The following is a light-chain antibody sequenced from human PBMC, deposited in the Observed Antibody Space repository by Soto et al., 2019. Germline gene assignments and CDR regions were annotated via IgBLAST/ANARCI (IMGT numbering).Light chain of an antibody. Sequence: QSVLAQPPSASGTPEQRVTISGSGSISSIGRTSVFWYQHLPGTAPRLLIIRSDQRPSGIPDRFSGSKSGTSAALAISGPRSEDEAGYACASWDDSLRAVVFGGGTKVTLL. CDR2: RSD. CDR1: ISSIGRTS. J-gene: IGLJ3*02. CDR3: ASWDDSLRAVV. V-gene: IGLV1-47*01.